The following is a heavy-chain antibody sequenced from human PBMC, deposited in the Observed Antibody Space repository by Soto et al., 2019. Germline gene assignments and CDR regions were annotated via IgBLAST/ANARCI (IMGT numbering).Heavy chain of an antibody. J-gene: IGHJ5*02. D-gene: IGHD2-2*01. V-gene: IGHV3-23*01. CDR3: AKAPEPAAIGWFDP. CDR2: ISVSGSTTYYADGGAT. CDR1: GFAFSRYA. Sequence: PGGSLRLSCAASGFAFSRYAMSWVRQAPGKGLEWVSAISVSGSTTYYADGGATYYADSLKGRFTIYRDNSKNTLFLQMNSLRAEDTAVYYCAKAPEPAAIGWFDPWGQGTLVTLSS.